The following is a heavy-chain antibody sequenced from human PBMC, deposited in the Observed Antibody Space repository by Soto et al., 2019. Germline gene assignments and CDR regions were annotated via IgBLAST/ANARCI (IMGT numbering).Heavy chain of an antibody. J-gene: IGHJ4*02. D-gene: IGHD4-17*01. CDR2: ISSSSSTT. CDR3: ARDPLGVCGDRPKY. Sequence: EVQLVESGGGLVQPGGSLRLSCAASGFTFSSYSMNWVRQAPGKGLEWVSYISSSSSTTYYADSVKGRFTISRDNAKDSLYLQMNSLRDEDTAVYYCARDPLGVCGDRPKYWGQGTLVTVSS. V-gene: IGHV3-48*02. CDR1: GFTFSSYS.